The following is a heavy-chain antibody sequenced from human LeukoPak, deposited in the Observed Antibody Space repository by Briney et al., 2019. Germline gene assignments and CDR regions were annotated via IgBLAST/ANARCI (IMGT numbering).Heavy chain of an antibody. CDR3: ASKSGSSSFDY. V-gene: IGHV1-2*02. CDR2: INPNSGGT. Sequence: ASVKVSCKASGYTFTGYYMHWVRQAPGQGLEWMGWINPNSGGTNYARKFQGRVTMTRDTSISTAYMELSRLRSDDTAVYYCASKSGSSSFDYWGQGTLVTVSS. J-gene: IGHJ4*02. D-gene: IGHD1-26*01. CDR1: GYTFTGYY.